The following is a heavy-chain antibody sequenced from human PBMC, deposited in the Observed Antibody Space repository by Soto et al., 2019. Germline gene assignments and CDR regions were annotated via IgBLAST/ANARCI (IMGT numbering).Heavy chain of an antibody. Sequence: GGSLRLSCAASGFTFSNAWMSWVRQAPGKGLEWVGRIKSKTDGGTTDYAAPVKGRFTISRDDSKNTLYLQMNSLKTEDTAVYYCTGGWYYYYYMDVWGKGTTVTVSS. CDR3: TGGWYYYYYMDV. CDR1: GFTFSNAW. V-gene: IGHV3-15*01. D-gene: IGHD6-19*01. CDR2: IKSKTDGGTT. J-gene: IGHJ6*03.